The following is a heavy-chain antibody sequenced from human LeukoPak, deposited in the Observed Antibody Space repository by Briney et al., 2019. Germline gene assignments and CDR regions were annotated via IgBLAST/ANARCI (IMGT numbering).Heavy chain of an antibody. J-gene: IGHJ6*03. D-gene: IGHD3-22*01. CDR1: RGTFSSYA. V-gene: IGHV1-69*05. CDR2: IIPIFGTA. Sequence: SVKVSCKASRGTFSSYAISWVRQAPGQGLEWMGGIIPIFGTANYAQKFQGRVTITTDESTSTAYMELSSLRSEDTAVYYCARAPHYYDSSGEYYYYYYMDVWGKGTTVTVSS. CDR3: ARAPHYYDSSGEYYYYYYMDV.